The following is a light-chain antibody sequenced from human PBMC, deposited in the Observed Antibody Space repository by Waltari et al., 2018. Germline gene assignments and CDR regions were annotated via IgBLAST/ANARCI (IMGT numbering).Light chain of an antibody. CDR1: NIGSKN. V-gene: IGLV3-21*04. CDR3: QVWDSVSDHPWI. CDR2: YDS. Sequence: SYVLTQAPSMSVAPGKTARTTCGGSNIGSKNVHWYQHKPGQAPVMVIYYDSDRPSGIPERFSGSNSGNTATLTISRVEAGDEADYYCQVWDSVSDHPWIFGGGTRLTVL. J-gene: IGLJ2*01.